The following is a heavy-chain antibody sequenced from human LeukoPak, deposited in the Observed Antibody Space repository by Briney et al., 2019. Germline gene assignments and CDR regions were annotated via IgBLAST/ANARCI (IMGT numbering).Heavy chain of an antibody. CDR2: ISSSGSTI. CDR1: GFTFSSYE. CDR3: AREPAHYYGSGSYPMDV. D-gene: IGHD3-10*01. Sequence: GGSLRLSCAASGFTFSSYEMNWVRQAPGKGLEWGSYISSSGSTIYYADSVKGRFTISRDNAKNSLYLQMNSLRAEDTAVYYCAREPAHYYGSGSYPMDVWGKGTTVTVSS. V-gene: IGHV3-48*03. J-gene: IGHJ6*03.